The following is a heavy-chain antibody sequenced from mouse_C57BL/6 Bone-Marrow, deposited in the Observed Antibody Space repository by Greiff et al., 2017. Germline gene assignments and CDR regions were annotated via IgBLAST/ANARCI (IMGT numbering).Heavy chain of an antibody. CDR2: IYPGSGNT. CDR1: GYTFTDYY. D-gene: IGHD2-3*01. V-gene: IGHV1-76*01. Sequence: QVQLQQSGAELVRPGASVKLSCKASGYTFTDYYINWVKQRPGQGLEWIARIYPGSGNTYYNEKFKGKATLTAEKSSSTAYMQLSSLTSEDSAVYFCAREDDFDYWGQGTTLTVSS. CDR3: AREDDFDY. J-gene: IGHJ2*01.